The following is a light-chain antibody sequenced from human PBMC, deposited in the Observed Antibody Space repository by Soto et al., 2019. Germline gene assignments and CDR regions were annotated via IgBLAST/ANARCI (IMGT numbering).Light chain of an antibody. CDR3: SSYAGANTLVV. V-gene: IGLV2-14*01. CDR1: SSDVGGYNY. CDR2: DVN. Sequence: QSALTQPASVSGSPGQSITISCTGTSSDVGGYNYVSWFQQHPGKAPKLIIYDVNNRPSGVSNRLSGSKSGTTASLTISGLQAEDEAEYFCSSYAGANTLVVFGGGTKLTVL. J-gene: IGLJ2*01.